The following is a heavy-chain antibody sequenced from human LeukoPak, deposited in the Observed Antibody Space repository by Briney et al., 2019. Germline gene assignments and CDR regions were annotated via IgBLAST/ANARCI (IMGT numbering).Heavy chain of an antibody. D-gene: IGHD6-6*01. Sequence: GASVKVSCKASGGTFSSYAISWVGQAPGQGLEWMGGIIPIFGTANYAQKFQGRVTITADESTSTAYMELSSLRSEDTAVYYCARASRAFDSSSSGGIDYWGQGTLVTVSS. V-gene: IGHV1-69*13. CDR1: GGTFSSYA. CDR2: IIPIFGTA. CDR3: ARASRAFDSSSSGGIDY. J-gene: IGHJ4*02.